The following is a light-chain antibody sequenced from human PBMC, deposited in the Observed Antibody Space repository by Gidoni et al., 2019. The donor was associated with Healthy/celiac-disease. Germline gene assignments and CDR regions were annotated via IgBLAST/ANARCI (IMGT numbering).Light chain of an antibody. Sequence: QSVLPQPPSASGTPGQRVTISCSGSSSNIGSNTVNWYQPLPGTAPKLLIYSNNQRPSGVPDRFSGSKSGTSASLAISGLQSEDEADYYCAAWDDSLKGVFGTGTKVTVL. J-gene: IGLJ1*01. CDR1: SSNIGSNT. CDR3: AAWDDSLKGV. V-gene: IGLV1-44*01. CDR2: SNN.